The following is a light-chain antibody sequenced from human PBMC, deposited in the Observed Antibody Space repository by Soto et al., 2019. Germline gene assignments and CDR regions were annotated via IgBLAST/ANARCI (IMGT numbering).Light chain of an antibody. CDR2: TTN. CDR1: SSHIGTSS. CDR3: AAWDDSPNGHV. J-gene: IGLJ1*01. Sequence: QSVLTQPHPASGTPRQRVTISCSGSSSHIGTSSVHWFQQLPGTAPKLLISTTNQRPSGVPERFSGSKSGTSASLAISGLQSEDEADYYCAAWDDSPNGHVFGTGTKVTVL. V-gene: IGLV1-44*01.